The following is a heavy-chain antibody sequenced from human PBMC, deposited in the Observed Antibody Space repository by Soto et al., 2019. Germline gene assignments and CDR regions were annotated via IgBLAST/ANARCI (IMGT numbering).Heavy chain of an antibody. V-gene: IGHV4-39*01. CDR3: ASCGSEGPNYYYYGMDV. CDR1: GGSISSSSYY. D-gene: IGHD1-26*01. Sequence: PSETLSLTCTVSGGSISSSSYYWGWIRQPPGKGLEWIGSIYYSGSTYYNPSLKSRVTISVDTSKNQFSLKLSSVTAADTAVYYCASCGSEGPNYYYYGMDVWGKGTTVTVSS. CDR2: IYYSGST. J-gene: IGHJ6*04.